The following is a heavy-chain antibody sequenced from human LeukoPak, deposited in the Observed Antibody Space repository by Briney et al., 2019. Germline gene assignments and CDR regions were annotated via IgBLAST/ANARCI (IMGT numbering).Heavy chain of an antibody. CDR2: ISYDGSNK. D-gene: IGHD6-19*01. CDR1: GFTFSSYG. V-gene: IGHV3-30*18. CDR3: AKDLSSGWYDY. Sequence: PGRSLRLSCAASGFTFSSYGMHWVRQAPGKGLEWVAVISYDGSNKYYADSVKGRFTISRDNSKNTLYLQMNSLRAEDTAVYYCAKDLSSGWYDYWGQGTLVTVSS. J-gene: IGHJ4*02.